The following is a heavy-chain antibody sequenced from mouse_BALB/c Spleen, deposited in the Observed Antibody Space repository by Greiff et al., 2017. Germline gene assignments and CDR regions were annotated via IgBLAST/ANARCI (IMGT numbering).Heavy chain of an antibody. J-gene: IGHJ4*01. D-gene: IGHD1-1*01. CDR1: GYTFTSYW. V-gene: IGHV1-5*01. CDR2: IYPGNSDT. Sequence: EVKLVESGTVLARPGASVKMSCKASGYTFTSYWMHWVKQRPGQGLEWIGAIYPGNSDTSYNQKFKGKAKLTAVTSTSTAYMELSSLTNEDSAVYYCTRLGNYGSYYAMDYWGQGTSVTVSS. CDR3: TRLGNYGSYYAMDY.